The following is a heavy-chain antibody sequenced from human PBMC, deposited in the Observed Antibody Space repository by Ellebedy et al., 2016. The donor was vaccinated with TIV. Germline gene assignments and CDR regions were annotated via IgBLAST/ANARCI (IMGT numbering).Heavy chain of an antibody. J-gene: IGHJ4*02. CDR2: ISSSSSTI. V-gene: IGHV3-48*02. D-gene: IGHD3-22*01. Sequence: GGSLRLXXAASGFTFSSYSMNWVRQAPGKGLEWVSYISSSSSTIYYADSVKGRFTISRDNAKNSLYLQMNSLRDEDTAVYYCARDQNTMIVVVPFDYWGQGTLVTVSS. CDR3: ARDQNTMIVVVPFDY. CDR1: GFTFSSYS.